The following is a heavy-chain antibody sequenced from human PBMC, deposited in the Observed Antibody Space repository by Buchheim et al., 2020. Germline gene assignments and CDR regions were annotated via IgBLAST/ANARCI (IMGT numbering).Heavy chain of an antibody. Sequence: EVQLVESGGGLVQPGGSLRLSCAASGFTFSSNWMSWVRQAPGKGLEWVANIKQDGSEKYCVDSVKGRFTISRDNAKNSLYLQMNSLRAEDTAVYYCARSYRECSGGSCYSYYFDYWGQGTL. CDR3: ARSYRECSGGSCYSYYFDY. V-gene: IGHV3-7*01. J-gene: IGHJ4*02. D-gene: IGHD2-15*01. CDR2: IKQDGSEK. CDR1: GFTFSSNW.